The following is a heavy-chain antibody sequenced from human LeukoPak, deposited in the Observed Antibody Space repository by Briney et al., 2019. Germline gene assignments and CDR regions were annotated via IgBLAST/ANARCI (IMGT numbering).Heavy chain of an antibody. D-gene: IGHD5-18*01. CDR2: ILNDGGST. CDR3: VRHNYGYDY. V-gene: IGHV3-74*01. Sequence: PGGSLRLSCAASGFTFNRYWMHWVRQAPGEGPVWVTHILNDGGSTSYADSVKGRFTISRDNAENTLSLQMNSLRAEDTAVYYCVRHNYGYDYWGQGTPVTVSS. J-gene: IGHJ4*02. CDR1: GFTFNRYW.